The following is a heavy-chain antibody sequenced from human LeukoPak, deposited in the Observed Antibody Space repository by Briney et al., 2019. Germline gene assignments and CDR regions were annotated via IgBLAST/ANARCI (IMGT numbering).Heavy chain of an antibody. CDR1: GGSISSGSYY. V-gene: IGHV4-61*02. CDR3: ARAGGYCSGGSCYSPYYYYMDV. Sequence: PSETLSLTCTVSGGSISSGSYYWSWIRQPAGKGLEWIGRIYTSGSTNYNPSLKSRVTISVDTSKNQFSLKLSSVTAADTAVYYCARAGGYCSGGSCYSPYYYYMDVWGKGTTVTVSS. J-gene: IGHJ6*03. CDR2: IYTSGST. D-gene: IGHD2-15*01.